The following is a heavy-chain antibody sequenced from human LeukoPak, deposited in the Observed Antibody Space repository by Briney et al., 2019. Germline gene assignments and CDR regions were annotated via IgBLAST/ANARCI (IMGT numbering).Heavy chain of an antibody. D-gene: IGHD3-10*01. CDR1: GFTFSSYW. CDR3: TIRPGSYDN. CDR2: INSDGSST. J-gene: IGHJ4*02. Sequence: GGSLRLSCAASGFTFSSYWMHWVRQAPGKGLVWVSRINSDGSSTSYADSVKGRFSISRDNAKNTLYLQMNSLKTEDTAVYYCTIRPGSYDNWGQGTLVTVSS. V-gene: IGHV3-74*01.